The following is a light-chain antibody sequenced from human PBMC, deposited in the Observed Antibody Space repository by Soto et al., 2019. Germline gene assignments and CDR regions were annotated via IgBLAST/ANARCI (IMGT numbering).Light chain of an antibody. CDR2: EVT. V-gene: IGLV2-8*01. CDR3: SSYTARNNLV. J-gene: IGLJ2*01. Sequence: QSVLTQPPSASGSPGQSVTISCTGTSNDVGTFNYVSWYQQHPDKAPKLMIYEVTKRPSGVPDRFSGSKSGNTASLTVSGLQAEDEADYFCSSYTARNNLVFGGGTKLTVL. CDR1: SNDVGTFNY.